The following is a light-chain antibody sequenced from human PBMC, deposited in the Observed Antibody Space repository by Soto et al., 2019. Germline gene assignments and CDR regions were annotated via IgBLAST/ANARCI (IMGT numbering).Light chain of an antibody. CDR3: QSYDSSLSAYV. CDR1: SXNTGADYD. V-gene: IGLV1-40*01. J-gene: IGLJ1*01. CDR2: DNK. Sequence: QSALRQPPSVSGAPGQRVTISCTGSSXNTGADYDVHWYQIPPGAAHKILIHDNKNRPPGVPERFYGSQSGNSAYMAITGLKDEDEDDYYCQSYDSSLSAYVFGTGTKVTVL.